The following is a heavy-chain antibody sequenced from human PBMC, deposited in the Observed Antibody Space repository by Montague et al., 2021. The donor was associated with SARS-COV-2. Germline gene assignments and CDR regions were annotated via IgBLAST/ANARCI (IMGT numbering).Heavy chain of an antibody. Sequence: SLRLSCAASGFTFSSYAMHWVRQAPGKGLEWVAVISSDGSNKYYXDSVKGRFTISRDNSKNTLYLQMNSLRAEDTAVYYCASDLSGYSYGFDYWGQGTLVTVSS. V-gene: IGHV3-30-3*01. J-gene: IGHJ4*02. CDR1: GFTFSSYA. CDR2: ISSDGSNK. CDR3: ASDLSGYSYGFDY. D-gene: IGHD5-18*01.